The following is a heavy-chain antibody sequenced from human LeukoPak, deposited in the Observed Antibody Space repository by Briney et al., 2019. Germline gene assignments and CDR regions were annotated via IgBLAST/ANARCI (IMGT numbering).Heavy chain of an antibody. V-gene: IGHV4-39*01. CDR1: GGSISSSSYY. J-gene: IGHJ5*02. Sequence: SETLSLTCTVSGGSISSSSYYWGRIRQPPGKGLEWIGSIYYSGSTCYNPSLKSRVTISVDTSKNQFSLKLSSVTAADTAVYYCARVGANYDILTGYTSNWFDPWGQGTLVTVSS. CDR3: ARVGANYDILTGYTSNWFDP. CDR2: IYYSGST. D-gene: IGHD3-9*01.